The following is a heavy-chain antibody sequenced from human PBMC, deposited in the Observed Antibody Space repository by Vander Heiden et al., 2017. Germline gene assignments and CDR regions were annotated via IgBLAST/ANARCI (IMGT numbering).Heavy chain of an antibody. J-gene: IGHJ4*02. V-gene: IGHV3-21*02. Sequence: EVQLVEPGRGLVTPRGSLSLSCAASGLTFNRSSMNWIRRAPGKGLEWVSFISSWSSDIYYADSVKGRFTISRDNAKNSLYLQMNSLGVEDTALYYCATPRSSLTIDSWGQGTLVTVSS. CDR2: ISSWSSDI. CDR1: GLTFNRSS. D-gene: IGHD4-17*01. CDR3: ATPRSSLTIDS.